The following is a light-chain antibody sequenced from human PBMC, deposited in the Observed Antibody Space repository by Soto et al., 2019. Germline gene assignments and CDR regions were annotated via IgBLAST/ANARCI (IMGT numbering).Light chain of an antibody. V-gene: IGKV3-20*01. CDR1: QSVSNSN. CDR2: GAS. J-gene: IGKJ3*01. Sequence: EVVLTQSPGTLSLSPGERATLSCRASQSVSNSNLAWYQQKPGQAPRLLIYGASNRATGIPDRFSGSGSGTDFTLTISRLEPEDFAVYYCRQYGTSPFTCGPGTKVDIK. CDR3: RQYGTSPFT.